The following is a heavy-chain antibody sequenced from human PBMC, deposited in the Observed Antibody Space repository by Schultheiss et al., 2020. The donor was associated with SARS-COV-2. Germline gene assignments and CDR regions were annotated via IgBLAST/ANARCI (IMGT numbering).Heavy chain of an antibody. CDR3: ARALRGAIYFDY. J-gene: IGHJ4*02. CDR1: GYTFTNYG. D-gene: IGHD3-10*01. CDR2: INPSGGST. Sequence: ASVKVSCKTSGYTFTNYGFSWVRQAPGQGLEWMGIINPSGGSTNYAQKFQGRVTMTRDTSTNTVYMELSSLRSEDTAVYFCARALRGAIYFDYWGQGTLVTVS. V-gene: IGHV1-46*01.